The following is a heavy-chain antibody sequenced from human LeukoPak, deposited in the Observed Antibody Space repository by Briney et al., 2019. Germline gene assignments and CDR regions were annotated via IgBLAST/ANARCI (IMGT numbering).Heavy chain of an antibody. CDR1: GFTFSSYA. J-gene: IGHJ4*02. Sequence: GGSLRLSCAASGFTFSSYAMSWVRQAPGKGLEWVSGISGGSGNRDYGDSVKGRFTISRDNAKNSLYLQMNSLRAEDTAVYYCARRGGGLRYGSGPFDYWGQGTLVTVSS. D-gene: IGHD6-19*01. CDR3: ARRGGGLRYGSGPFDY. V-gene: IGHV3-23*01. CDR2: ISGGSGNR.